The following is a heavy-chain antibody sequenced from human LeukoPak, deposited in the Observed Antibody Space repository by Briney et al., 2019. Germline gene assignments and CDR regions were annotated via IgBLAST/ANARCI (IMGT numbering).Heavy chain of an antibody. CDR3: ARHYDSSGYYYHDGVPFDI. CDR1: GGSISSRSYY. CDR2: IYYSEST. J-gene: IGHJ3*02. V-gene: IGHV4-39*01. D-gene: IGHD3-22*01. Sequence: KPSETLSLTCTVSGGSISSRSYYWGWIRRPPGKGLEWIGSIYYSESTYYNPSLKSRVTISVDTSKNQFSLELSSVTAADTAVYYCARHYDSSGYYYHDGVPFDIWGQGTMVTVSS.